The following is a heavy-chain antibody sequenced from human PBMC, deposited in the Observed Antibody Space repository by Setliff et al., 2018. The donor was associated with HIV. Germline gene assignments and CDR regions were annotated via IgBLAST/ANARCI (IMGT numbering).Heavy chain of an antibody. D-gene: IGHD3-10*01. Sequence: SETLSLTCNVSGFSIGNFYYWGWVRQPPGKGLEWVGSMYPNGRTYYNPSLQSRVSISIDTSKNQFSLKLSSVTAADTAVYYCARRIDNSGSLPAKNWFDTWGQGRLVTVSS. J-gene: IGHJ5*02. V-gene: IGHV4-38-2*02. CDR1: GFSIGNFYY. CDR2: MYPNGRT. CDR3: ARRIDNSGSLPAKNWFDT.